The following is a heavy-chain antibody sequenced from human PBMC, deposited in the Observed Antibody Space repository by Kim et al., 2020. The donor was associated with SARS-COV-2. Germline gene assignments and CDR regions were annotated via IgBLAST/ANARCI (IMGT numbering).Heavy chain of an antibody. V-gene: IGHV4-30-4*01. CDR1: GGSISSGDYY. J-gene: IGHJ3*02. CDR2: IYYSGST. D-gene: IGHD3-22*01. Sequence: SETLSLTCTVSGGSISSGDYYWSWIRQPPGKGLEWIGYIYYSGSTYYNPSLKSRVTISVDTSKNQFSLKLSSVTAADTAVYYCARARITMIVVVNAFDIWGQGTMGTVSS. CDR3: ARARITMIVVVNAFDI.